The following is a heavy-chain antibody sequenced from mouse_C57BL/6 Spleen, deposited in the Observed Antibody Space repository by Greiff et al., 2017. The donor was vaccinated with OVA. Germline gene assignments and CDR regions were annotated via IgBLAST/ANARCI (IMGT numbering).Heavy chain of an antibody. CDR3: ARGAQATNYFDY. D-gene: IGHD3-2*02. J-gene: IGHJ2*01. V-gene: IGHV1-18*01. Sequence: EVQLQQSGPELVKPGASVKLPCKASGYTFTDYNMDWVKQSHGKSLEWIGDINPNNGGTIYNQKFKGKATLTVDKSSSTAYMELRSLTSEDTAGYCYARGAQATNYFDYWGQGTTLTVSS. CDR1: GYTFTDYN. CDR2: INPNNGGT.